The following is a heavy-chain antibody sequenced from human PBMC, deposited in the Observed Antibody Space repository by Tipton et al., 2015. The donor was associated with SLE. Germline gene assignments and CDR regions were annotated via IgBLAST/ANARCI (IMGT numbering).Heavy chain of an antibody. J-gene: IGHJ4*02. D-gene: IGHD6-19*01. CDR3: ARGRIAVAGNHFDY. V-gene: IGHV4-4*08. CDR2: IYTSGST. CDR1: GGSINSYY. Sequence: TLSLTCTVSGGSINSYYLSWIRQSPGKGLEWIGRIYTSGSTNYNPSLKSRVTISVDTSKNQFPLKLSSVTAADTAVYYCARGRIAVAGNHFDYWGQGTLVTVSS.